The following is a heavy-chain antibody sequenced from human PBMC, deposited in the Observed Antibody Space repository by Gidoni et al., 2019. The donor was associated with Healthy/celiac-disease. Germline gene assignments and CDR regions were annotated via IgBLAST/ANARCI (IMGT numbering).Heavy chain of an antibody. CDR1: GFTFGSYA. CDR2: ISYDGSNK. CDR3: ARVEGGYFSAPLRD. Sequence: QVQLVESGGGGVHPGRPLSPSGAAPGFTFGSYAMHWVRQAPGKGLEWVAVISYDGSNKYYADSVKGRFTISRDNSKNTLYLQMNSLRAEDTAVYYCARVEGGYFSAPLRDWGQGTLVTVSS. J-gene: IGHJ4*02. D-gene: IGHD5-12*01. V-gene: IGHV3-30-3*01.